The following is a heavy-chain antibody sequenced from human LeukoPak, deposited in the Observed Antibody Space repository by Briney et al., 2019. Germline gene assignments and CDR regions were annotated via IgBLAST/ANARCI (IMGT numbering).Heavy chain of an antibody. J-gene: IGHJ4*02. Sequence: GSLRLSCAASGFTFSSDAMSWVRQAPGKGLEWVSAISGSGGSTYYADSVKGRFTISRDNSKNTLYLQMNSLRAEDTAVYYCAKDQGSQCDYFDYWGQGTLVTVSS. CDR3: AKDQGSQCDYFDY. V-gene: IGHV3-23*01. CDR1: GFTFSSDA. CDR2: ISGSGGST.